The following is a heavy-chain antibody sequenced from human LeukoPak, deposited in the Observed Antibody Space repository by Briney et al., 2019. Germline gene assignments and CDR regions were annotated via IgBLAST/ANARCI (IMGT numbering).Heavy chain of an antibody. D-gene: IGHD2-8*01. J-gene: IGHJ4*02. CDR3: AREACSDGVCYFEY. Sequence: ASVKVSCTASGDTFTNYGFSWVRQAPGEGLEWMGWISAYNGDTKYPQKFQGRVTMTTDTSATTVYMELGSLRFDDAAVYYCAREACSDGVCYFEYWGQGTLVTVSS. CDR2: ISAYNGDT. CDR1: GDTFTNYG. V-gene: IGHV1-18*01.